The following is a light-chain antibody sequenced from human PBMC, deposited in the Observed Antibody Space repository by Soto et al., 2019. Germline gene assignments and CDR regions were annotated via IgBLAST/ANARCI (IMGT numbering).Light chain of an antibody. CDR1: QRVSSNY. CDR3: QQHDSAPRT. J-gene: IGKJ1*01. Sequence: EIVLTQSPGTLSLSPGERATLSCRASQRVSSNYLAWYQQKPGQAPRLLIYDTSSRATGIPDRFSGSGSGTDFTLTISRLEPEDFAVYYCQQHDSAPRTFGQGTKVEIK. V-gene: IGKV3-20*01. CDR2: DTS.